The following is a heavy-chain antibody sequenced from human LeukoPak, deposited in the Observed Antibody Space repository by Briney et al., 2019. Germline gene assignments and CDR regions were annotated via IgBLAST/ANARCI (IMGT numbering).Heavy chain of an antibody. CDR2: ISYDGSNK. J-gene: IGHJ4*02. CDR1: GFTFSSCA. D-gene: IGHD4-11*01. V-gene: IGHV3-30*04. Sequence: GGSLRLSCAASGFTFSSCAMSWVRQAPGKGLEWVAVISYDGSNKYYADSVKGRFTISRDNSKNTLYLQMNSLRAEDTAVYYCARVYRDYSNYVGQVYFDYWGQGTLVTVSS. CDR3: ARVYRDYSNYVGQVYFDY.